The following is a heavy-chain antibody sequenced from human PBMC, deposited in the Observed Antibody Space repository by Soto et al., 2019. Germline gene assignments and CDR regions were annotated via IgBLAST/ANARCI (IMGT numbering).Heavy chain of an antibody. CDR2: TYYRSKWYN. CDR1: GDSVSSNSAA. D-gene: IGHD6-13*01. Sequence: KQSQTLSLTCAISGDSVSSNSAAWNWIRQSPSRGLEWLGRTYYRSKWYNDYAVSVKSRITINPDTSKNQFSLQLNAVTPEDTAVYYCARESIAAAGTLYYYYYMDVWGKGTTVTVSS. V-gene: IGHV6-1*01. CDR3: ARESIAAAGTLYYYYYMDV. J-gene: IGHJ6*03.